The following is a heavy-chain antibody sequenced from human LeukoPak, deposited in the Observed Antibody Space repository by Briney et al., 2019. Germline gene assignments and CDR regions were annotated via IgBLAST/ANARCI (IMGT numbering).Heavy chain of an antibody. D-gene: IGHD2-15*01. Sequence: SETLSLTCTVSGGSISSSRYYWGWIRQPPGKGLEWIGSIYYSGSTYYNPSLKSRVTISVDTSKNQFSLKLRSVTAADTAVYYCARAGGYCSGSSCYSGVYFDNWGQGTLVTVSS. CDR1: GGSISSSRYY. J-gene: IGHJ4*02. V-gene: IGHV4-39*07. CDR2: IYYSGST. CDR3: ARAGGYCSGSSCYSGVYFDN.